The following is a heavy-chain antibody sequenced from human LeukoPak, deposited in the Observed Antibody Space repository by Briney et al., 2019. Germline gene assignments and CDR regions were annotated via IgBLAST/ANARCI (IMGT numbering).Heavy chain of an antibody. CDR1: GYTLTELS. Sequence: ASVKVSCKVSGYTLTELSMHWVRQAPGKGLEWMGGFDPEDGETIYAQKFQGRVTMTEDTSTDTAYMELSSLRSEDTAVYYCATVGGSSGYYYRGDWLDPWGQGTLVTVSS. V-gene: IGHV1-24*01. J-gene: IGHJ5*02. CDR3: ATVGGSSGYYYRGDWLDP. D-gene: IGHD3-22*01. CDR2: FDPEDGET.